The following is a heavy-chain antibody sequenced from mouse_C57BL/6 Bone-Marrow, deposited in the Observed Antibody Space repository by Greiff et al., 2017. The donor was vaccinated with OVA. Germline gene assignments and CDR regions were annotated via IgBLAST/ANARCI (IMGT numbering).Heavy chain of an antibody. V-gene: IGHV5-12*01. D-gene: IGHD1-1*01. CDR1: GFTFSDYY. CDR2: ISNGGGST. J-gene: IGHJ2*01. Sequence: DVMLVESGEGLVKPGGSLKLSCAASGFTFSDYYMYWVRQTPEKRLEWVAYISNGGGSTYYPDTVKGRFTISRDNAKNTLYLQMSRLKSEDTAMYYCARQGAYGSSSYYFDYWGQGTTLTVSS. CDR3: ARQGAYGSSSYYFDY.